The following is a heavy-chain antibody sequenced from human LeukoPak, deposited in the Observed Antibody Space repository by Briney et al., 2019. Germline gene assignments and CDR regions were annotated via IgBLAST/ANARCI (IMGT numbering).Heavy chain of an antibody. D-gene: IGHD4-17*01. V-gene: IGHV4-31*03. J-gene: IGHJ3*02. Sequence: SSQTLSLTCTVSGGSISSGGYYWSWIRQHPGKGLEWIGYIYYSGSTYYNPSLKSRVTISVDTSKNQFSLKLSSVTAADTAVYYCATDYGDYGDAFDIWGQGTMVTVSS. CDR3: ATDYGDYGDAFDI. CDR2: IYYSGST. CDR1: GGSISSGGYY.